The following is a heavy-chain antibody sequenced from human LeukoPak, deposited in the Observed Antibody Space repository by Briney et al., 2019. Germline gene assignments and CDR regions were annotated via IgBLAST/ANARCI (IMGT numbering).Heavy chain of an antibody. D-gene: IGHD3-3*01. V-gene: IGHV3-23*01. Sequence: PGGSLRLSCAASGFTFGSYAMSWVRQAPGKGLEWVSAISGSGGSTYYADSVKGRFTISRDNSKNTLYLQMNSLRAEDTAVYYCAKDYDQEDYGMDVWGQGTTVAVSS. CDR2: ISGSGGST. J-gene: IGHJ6*02. CDR1: GFTFGSYA. CDR3: AKDYDQEDYGMDV.